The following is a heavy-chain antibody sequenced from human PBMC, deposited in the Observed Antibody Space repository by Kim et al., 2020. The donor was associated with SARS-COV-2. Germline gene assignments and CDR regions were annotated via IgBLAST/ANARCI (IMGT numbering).Heavy chain of an antibody. V-gene: IGHV3-53*04. CDR3: ARGGAVAVVDY. J-gene: IGHJ4*02. CDR2: T. D-gene: IGHD6-19*01. Sequence: TYYADSVKGRFSISRHNSKNTLYLQMNSLRAEVTAVYYCARGGAVAVVDYWGQGTLVTVSS.